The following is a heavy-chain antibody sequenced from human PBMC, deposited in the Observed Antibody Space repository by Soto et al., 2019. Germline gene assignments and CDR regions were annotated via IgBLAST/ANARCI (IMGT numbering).Heavy chain of an antibody. D-gene: IGHD2-2*01. Sequence: PGESLKISCKGSGYSFTSYWIGWVRQMPGKGLEWMGIIYPGDSDTRYSPSFQGQVTISADKSISTAYLQWSSLKASDTAMYYCARTGRYCSSTSCFPDYYYGMDVWRQGTTVTVSS. J-gene: IGHJ6*02. CDR3: ARTGRYCSSTSCFPDYYYGMDV. V-gene: IGHV5-51*01. CDR2: IYPGDSDT. CDR1: GYSFTSYW.